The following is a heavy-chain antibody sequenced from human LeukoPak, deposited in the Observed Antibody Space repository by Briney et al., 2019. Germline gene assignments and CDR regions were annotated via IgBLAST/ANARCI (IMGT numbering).Heavy chain of an antibody. V-gene: IGHV3-48*01. Sequence: GGSLRLSCAPSVFTFSRYSMKWVRQAPGKGLEWVSYIGTSSSTIYYADSVKGRFTISRDNAENSLYLQMNRLRGEDTAVYYCARHDYGGNSGDYWGQGTLVTVSS. CDR1: VFTFSRYS. D-gene: IGHD4-23*01. CDR3: ARHDYGGNSGDY. CDR2: IGTSSSTI. J-gene: IGHJ4*02.